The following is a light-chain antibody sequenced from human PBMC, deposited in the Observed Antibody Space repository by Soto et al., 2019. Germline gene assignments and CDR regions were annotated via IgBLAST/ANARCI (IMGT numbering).Light chain of an antibody. J-gene: IGKJ4*01. Sequence: DIQMTQSPSTLSASVGDTVTVTCRASQSVSGGLAWYQQKPGEAPKLLIYDASALPRGVPSRFSGSGSGTKFTLTIASLQPDDFATYYCQHFNNWPPELTFGGGTKVDIK. CDR2: DAS. V-gene: IGKV1-5*01. CDR3: QHFNNWPPELT. CDR1: QSVSGG.